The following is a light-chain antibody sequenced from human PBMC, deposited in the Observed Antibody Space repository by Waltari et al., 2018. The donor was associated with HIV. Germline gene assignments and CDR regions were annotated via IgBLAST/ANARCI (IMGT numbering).Light chain of an antibody. CDR1: RANIGENT. V-gene: IGLV1-44*01. Sequence: SVLTQPLSVSGTPGPRVSISCSTSRANIGENTVHRYQQFPGMAPKLVVWSTSLRPSGCSARFSGSKSGTSASLAISGLQSEDEADYYCASWDDSLNGWVFGGGTTLTVL. J-gene: IGLJ3*02. CDR3: ASWDDSLNGWV. CDR2: STS.